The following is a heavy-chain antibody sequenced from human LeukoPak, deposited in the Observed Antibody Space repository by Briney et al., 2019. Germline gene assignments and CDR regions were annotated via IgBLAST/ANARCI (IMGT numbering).Heavy chain of an antibody. CDR2: ISGSGGST. CDR1: GFTFSSYG. Sequence: PGGSLRLSCAASGFTFSSYGMSWVRQAPGKGLEWVSAISGSGGSTYYADSVKGRFTISRDNSKNTLYLQMNSLRAEDTAVYYCAKVRELWFGEYGNDAFDIWGQGTMVTVSS. V-gene: IGHV3-23*01. D-gene: IGHD3-10*01. J-gene: IGHJ3*02. CDR3: AKVRELWFGEYGNDAFDI.